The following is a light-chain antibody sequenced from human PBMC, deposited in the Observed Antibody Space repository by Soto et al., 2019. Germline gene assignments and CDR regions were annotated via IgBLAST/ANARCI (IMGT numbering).Light chain of an antibody. Sequence: DIQMTQSPSTLSASVGDRVTITCRANQSISTWLAWYQQKPGKAPKVLFYEALTLKSGVSSRFSGGGSGTEFSLFISSLQPDDFATYYCQQYNSAPLTCGGGTKVEIK. J-gene: IGKJ4*02. V-gene: IGKV1-5*01. CDR1: QSISTW. CDR2: EAL. CDR3: QQYNSAPLT.